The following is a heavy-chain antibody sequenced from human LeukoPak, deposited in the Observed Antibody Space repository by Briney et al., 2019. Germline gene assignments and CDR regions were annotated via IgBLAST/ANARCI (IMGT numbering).Heavy chain of an antibody. CDR3: ARVAVAGFFDY. J-gene: IGHJ4*02. D-gene: IGHD6-19*01. Sequence: SETLSLTCTVSGGSINSYYWSWIRQPPGKGLEWIGYIYYSGSTTKYNPSLKSRVTISVDTSKNQFSLKLSSVTAADTAVYYCARVAVAGFFDYWGQGTLVTVSS. V-gene: IGHV4-59*01. CDR2: IYYSGSTT. CDR1: GGSINSYY.